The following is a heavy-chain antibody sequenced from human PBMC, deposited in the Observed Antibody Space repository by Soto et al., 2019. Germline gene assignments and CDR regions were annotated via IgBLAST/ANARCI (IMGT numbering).Heavy chain of an antibody. CDR2: IIPIFGTA. D-gene: IGHD3-22*01. CDR1: GGTFSSYA. J-gene: IGHJ4*02. V-gene: IGHV1-69*06. Sequence: SVKVSCKASGGTFSSYAISWVRQAPGQGLEWMGGIIPIFGTANYAQKFQGRVTITADKSTSTAYMELSSLRSEDTAVYYCARVRDYYDSSGYFDYWGQGTLVTVSS. CDR3: ARVRDYYDSSGYFDY.